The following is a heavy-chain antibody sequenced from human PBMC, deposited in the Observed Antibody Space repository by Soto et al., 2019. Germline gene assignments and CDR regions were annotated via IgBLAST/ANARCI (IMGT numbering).Heavy chain of an antibody. Sequence: QVQLVQSGAEVKKPGSSVKVSCKASGGILSNFAFNWMRQAPGQGLEWMGGIIPTLGTPHYAQKFLGRVTITADESTRTVYMEMSSLTVEDTAVYYCARVWLGAYDYWGQGTLVIVSS. D-gene: IGHD6-19*01. CDR1: GGILSNFA. CDR2: IIPTLGTP. V-gene: IGHV1-69*01. J-gene: IGHJ4*02. CDR3: ARVWLGAYDY.